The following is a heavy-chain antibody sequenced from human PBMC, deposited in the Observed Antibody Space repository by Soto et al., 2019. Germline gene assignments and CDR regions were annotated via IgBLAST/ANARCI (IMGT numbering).Heavy chain of an antibody. CDR1: GDSVSSDSAA. D-gene: IGHD6-19*01. V-gene: IGHV6-1*01. CDR2: TYYRSKWYN. Sequence: QILSLTCAISGDSVSSDSAAWNWIRQSPSRGLEWLGRTYYRSKWYNDYAVSVNGRITINPDTSKNHFSLQLNSVTPEDTAVYYCVRSRVFIAVAGMATYYYYYGMDVWGQGTTVTVSS. J-gene: IGHJ6*02. CDR3: VRSRVFIAVAGMATYYYYYGMDV.